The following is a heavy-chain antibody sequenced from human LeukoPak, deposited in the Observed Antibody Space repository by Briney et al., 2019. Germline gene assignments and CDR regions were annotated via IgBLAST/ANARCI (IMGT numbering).Heavy chain of an antibody. Sequence: GASLRLSCAASGFTFSDYTFHWDREAPGNGLEWVAVISDGGANTYYADSVKGRFTVSRDNSKNTLYLQMTSLRAEDTAVYYCAREITYYFYMDVWGRGTTVAVS. J-gene: IGHJ6*03. CDR1: GFTFSDYT. D-gene: IGHD1-20*01. CDR3: AREITYYFYMDV. V-gene: IGHV3-30*01. CDR2: ISDGGANT.